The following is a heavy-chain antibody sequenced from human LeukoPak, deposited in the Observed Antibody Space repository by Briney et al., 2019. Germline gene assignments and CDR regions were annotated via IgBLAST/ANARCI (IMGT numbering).Heavy chain of an antibody. Sequence: ASVKVSCKASGGTFSSYAISWVRQAPGQGLEWMGGIIPIFGTANYAQKFQGRVTITADESTSTAYVELSSLRSEDTAVYYCAREEQQLQRGGYYYYGMDVWGQGTTVTVSS. CDR2: IIPIFGTA. CDR1: GGTFSSYA. J-gene: IGHJ6*02. CDR3: AREEQQLQRGGYYYYGMDV. V-gene: IGHV1-69*13. D-gene: IGHD6-13*01.